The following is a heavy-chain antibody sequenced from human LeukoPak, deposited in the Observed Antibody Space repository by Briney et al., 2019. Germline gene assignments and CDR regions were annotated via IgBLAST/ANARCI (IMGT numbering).Heavy chain of an antibody. V-gene: IGHV3-7*01. J-gene: IGHJ4*02. D-gene: IGHD5-18*01. CDR2: VRQDGGAT. CDR1: GFTFTSYW. Sequence: QPGGSLRLSCAASGFTFTSYWMTWVRQAPGKGLEWVANVRQDGGATYYGDSVKGRFTISRDNSKNSLFLQMNSLRADDTAIYYCATSKDTAGGPYRGQGTLVTVSS. CDR3: ATSKDTAGGPY.